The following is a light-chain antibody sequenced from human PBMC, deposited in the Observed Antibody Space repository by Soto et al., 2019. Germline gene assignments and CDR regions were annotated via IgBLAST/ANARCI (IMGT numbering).Light chain of an antibody. V-gene: IGKV1-39*01. CDR2: AAS. Sequence: DIRMTQSPSSLSASVGDRVTITCRASQSISSYLNWYQQKPGKAPKFLIYAASSLQRGVPSRFSGSGSGTDFTLTISSLQPEDFATYYCQQSYRTPRTFGQGTKVDIK. J-gene: IGKJ1*01. CDR3: QQSYRTPRT. CDR1: QSISSY.